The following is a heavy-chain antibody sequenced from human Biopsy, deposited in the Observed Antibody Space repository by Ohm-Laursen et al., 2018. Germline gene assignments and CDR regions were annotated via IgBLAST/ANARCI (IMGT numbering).Heavy chain of an antibody. D-gene: IGHD3-9*01. Sequence: SETLSLTCTVSGDSISTYYWSWIRQPPGKGLEWVGYIYYSGSTNYNPSPKSRVTISVDTSKNQFSLKLSSVTAAATAVYYCARGLDHRIIQYYFDLWGQGTLVSVSS. J-gene: IGHJ4*02. CDR3: ARGLDHRIIQYYFDL. CDR2: IYYSGST. V-gene: IGHV4-59*01. CDR1: GDSISTYY.